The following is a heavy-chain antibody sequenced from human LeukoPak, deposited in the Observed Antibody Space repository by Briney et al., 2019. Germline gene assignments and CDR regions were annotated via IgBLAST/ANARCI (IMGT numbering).Heavy chain of an antibody. J-gene: IGHJ4*02. CDR1: GGTFSSYA. CDR2: INPNSGGT. D-gene: IGHD1-14*01. V-gene: IGHV1-2*02. CDR3: ARYRPGGFDY. Sequence: ASVKVSCKASGGTFSSYAISWVRQAPGQGLEWMGWINPNSGGTNYAQKFQGRVTMTRDTSISTAYMELSRLRSDDTAVYYCARYRPGGFDYWGQGTLVTVSS.